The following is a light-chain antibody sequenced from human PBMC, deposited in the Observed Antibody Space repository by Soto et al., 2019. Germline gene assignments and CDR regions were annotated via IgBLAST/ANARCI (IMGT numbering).Light chain of an antibody. CDR3: QTWGTGLLV. V-gene: IGLV4-69*01. Sequence: LVLTQSPSASASLGASVKLTCTLSSGHSSYAIAWHQQQPEKGPRYLMKLNSDGSHSKGDGIPNRFSGSSSGAERYLTISSLQSEVEADYYCQTWGTGLLVFGGGTKLTVL. CDR2: LNSDGSH. J-gene: IGLJ3*02. CDR1: SGHSSYA.